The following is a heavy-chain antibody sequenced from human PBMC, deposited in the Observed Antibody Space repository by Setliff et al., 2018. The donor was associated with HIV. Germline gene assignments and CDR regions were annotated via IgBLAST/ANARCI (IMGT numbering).Heavy chain of an antibody. CDR1: GHTFNNYD. D-gene: IGHD3-10*01. CDR3: ASGKGVGGVIITGGLDV. Sequence: ASVKVSCKASGHTFNNYDIHWVRRATGQGLEWMGWMNPNTGVAGYALKFHGRVTMTRDPSISTVYMERSSLTSEDTAVYWCASGKGVGGVIITGGLDVWGKGTTVTVSS. V-gene: IGHV1-8*01. CDR2: MNPNTGVA. J-gene: IGHJ6*04.